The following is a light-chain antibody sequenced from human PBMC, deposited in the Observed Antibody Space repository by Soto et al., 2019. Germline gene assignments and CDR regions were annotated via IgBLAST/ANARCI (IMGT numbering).Light chain of an antibody. Sequence: EIVLTQSPGTLSLSPGERATLSCRASQSVSSSYLAWYQQKPGQAPRLLIYGASSRATGIPDRFSGSGSGTDFTLTISRLEPEDFAVNYCQQYRSSPSFGPWTKVDIK. CDR2: GAS. CDR1: QSVSSSY. J-gene: IGKJ3*01. CDR3: QQYRSSPS. V-gene: IGKV3-20*01.